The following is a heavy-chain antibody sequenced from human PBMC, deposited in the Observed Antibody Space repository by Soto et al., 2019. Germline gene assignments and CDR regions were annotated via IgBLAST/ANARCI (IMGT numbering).Heavy chain of an antibody. CDR1: GFTFSSYA. V-gene: IGHV3-23*01. Sequence: GGSLRLSCAASGFTFSSYAMSWVRQAPGKGLEWVSAISSSGGGTYYADSVKGRFTISRDNCNNTLYLRMNSLRADDTAVYYCARSLVDTAMVKDDYWGHGTLVTVSS. J-gene: IGHJ4*01. CDR2: ISSSGGGT. CDR3: ARSLVDTAMVKDDY. D-gene: IGHD5-18*01.